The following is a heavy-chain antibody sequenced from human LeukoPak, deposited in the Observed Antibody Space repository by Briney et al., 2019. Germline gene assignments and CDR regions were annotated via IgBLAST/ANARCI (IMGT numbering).Heavy chain of an antibody. CDR1: GYTFTGYY. Sequence: EASVKVSCKASGYTFTGYYMHWVRQAPGQGLEWMGWISAYNGNTNYAQKLQGRVTMTTDTSTSTAYMELRSLRSDDTAVYYCARGGIPLGLITRGTNWFDPWGQGTLVTVSS. CDR2: ISAYNGNT. V-gene: IGHV1-18*04. J-gene: IGHJ5*02. CDR3: ARGGIPLGLITRGTNWFDP. D-gene: IGHD7-27*01.